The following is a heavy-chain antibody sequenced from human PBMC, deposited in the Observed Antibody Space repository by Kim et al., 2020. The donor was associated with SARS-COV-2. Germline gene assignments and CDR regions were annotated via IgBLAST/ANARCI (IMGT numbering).Heavy chain of an antibody. CDR2: ISYDGSNK. Sequence: GGSLRLSCAASGFTFSSYAMHWVRQAPGKGLEWVAVISYDGSNKYYADSVKDRFTISRDNSKNTLYLQMNSLRAEDTAVYYCARDRIGGYDSLFDYWGQGTLVTVSS. CDR1: GFTFSSYA. J-gene: IGHJ4*02. D-gene: IGHD5-12*01. CDR3: ARDRIGGYDSLFDY. V-gene: IGHV3-30-3*01.